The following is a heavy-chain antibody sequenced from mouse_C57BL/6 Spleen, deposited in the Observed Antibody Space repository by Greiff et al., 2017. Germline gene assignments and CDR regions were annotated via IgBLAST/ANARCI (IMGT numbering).Heavy chain of an antibody. CDR3: ARRILRELIDY. Sequence: EVQLQQSGPELVKPGASVKISCKASGYSFTGYYMNWVKQSPEKSLEWIGEINPSTGGTTYNQKFKAKATLTVDKSSSTAYMQLKSLTSEDSAVYYCARRILRELIDYWGQGTTLTVSS. V-gene: IGHV1-42*01. J-gene: IGHJ2*01. CDR2: INPSTGGT. CDR1: GYSFTGYY. D-gene: IGHD1-1*01.